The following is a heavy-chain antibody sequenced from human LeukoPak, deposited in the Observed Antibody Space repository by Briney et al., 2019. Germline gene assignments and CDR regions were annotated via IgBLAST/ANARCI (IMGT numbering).Heavy chain of an antibody. D-gene: IGHD3-10*01. CDR2: ISSSSSYI. J-gene: IGHJ4*02. CDR3: ARDYGSGKRVDY. CDR1: GFTFSSYS. V-gene: IGHV3-21*01. Sequence: GGSLRLSCAASGFTFSSYSMNWVRQAPGKGLEWVSSISSSSSYIYYADSVKGRFTISRDNAKNSLYLQMNSLRAEDTAVYYCARDYGSGKRVDYWGQGTLVTVSS.